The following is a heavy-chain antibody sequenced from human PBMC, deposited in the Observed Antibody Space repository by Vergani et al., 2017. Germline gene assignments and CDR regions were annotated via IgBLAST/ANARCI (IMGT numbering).Heavy chain of an antibody. Sequence: QVQLVQSGAEVKKPGSSVKVSCKASGGTFSSYAIAWVRQAPGQGLEWMGGIIPIFGTANYAQKFQGRVTITADESTSTAYMELISLRSEDTAVYYCARGPLYYDFWSGYQTYYSYMDVWGKGTTVTVSS. D-gene: IGHD3-3*01. V-gene: IGHV1-69*01. J-gene: IGHJ6*03. CDR1: GGTFSSYA. CDR2: IIPIFGTA. CDR3: ARGPLYYDFWSGYQTYYSYMDV.